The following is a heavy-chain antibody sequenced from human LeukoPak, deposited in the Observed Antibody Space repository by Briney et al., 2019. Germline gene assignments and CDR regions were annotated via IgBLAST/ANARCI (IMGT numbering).Heavy chain of an antibody. V-gene: IGHV4-59*11. D-gene: IGHD6-13*01. J-gene: IGHJ4*02. CDR2: VFNGGGT. CDR1: GGSINNHY. CDR3: ASRPAGSTWYGVFDY. Sequence: PSETLSHTCSVSGGSINNHYWSWIRQSPGKGLEWIGYVFNGGGTNYNPSLKSRVTMSLDTSRDQFSLRLSSVTTADTAIYYCASRPAGSTWYGVFDYWSQGTLVTVSS.